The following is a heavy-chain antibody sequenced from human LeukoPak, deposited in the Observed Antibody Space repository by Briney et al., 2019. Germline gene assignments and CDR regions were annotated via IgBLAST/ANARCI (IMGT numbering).Heavy chain of an antibody. CDR2: IFYTESS. Sequence: PSETLSLTRTVSGGSISSSSYYWGWIRQPPGKGLEWIGTIFYTESSYYNPSLKRRVTISVDTSKNQFSLKLSSVTAADTAVYYCARHKSGSYFLAFDYWGQGTLVTVSS. V-gene: IGHV4-39*01. CDR3: ARHKSGSYFLAFDY. J-gene: IGHJ4*01. CDR1: GGSISSSSYY. D-gene: IGHD1-26*01.